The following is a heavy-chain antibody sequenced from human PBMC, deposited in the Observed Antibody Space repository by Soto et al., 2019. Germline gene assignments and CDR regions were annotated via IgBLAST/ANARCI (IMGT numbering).Heavy chain of an antibody. V-gene: IGHV1-18*01. CDR1: GYTFTSYG. CDR3: VRETETENYYYGMDV. J-gene: IGHJ6*02. Sequence: QVQLVQSGAEVKKPGASVKVSCKASGYTFTSYGISWVRQAPGQGLEWMGWISAYNGNTNYAQKLQGRVTMTTDTSTSTAYMELRSLRSDVTAVYYCVRETETENYYYGMDVCGQGTTVTVSS. CDR2: ISAYNGNT.